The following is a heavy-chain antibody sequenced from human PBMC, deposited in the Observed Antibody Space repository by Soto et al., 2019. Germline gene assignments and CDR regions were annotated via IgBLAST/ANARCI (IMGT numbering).Heavy chain of an antibody. V-gene: IGHV3-33*01. D-gene: IGHD2-2*01. CDR1: GFTFSRYG. CDR2: IWYDGNVK. CDR3: ARDRVQYCSSSTCLNYSDF. J-gene: IGHJ4*02. Sequence: GGSLRLSCAASGFTFSRYGMHWVRQAPDKGLEWVAVIWYDGNVKYYADSVKGRFTISKDTSKNTLFLQMNSLRADDTAVYYCARDRVQYCSSSTCLNYSDFWGQGTLVTVSS.